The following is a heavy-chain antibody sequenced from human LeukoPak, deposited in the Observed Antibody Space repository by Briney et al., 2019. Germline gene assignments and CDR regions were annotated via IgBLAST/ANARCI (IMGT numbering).Heavy chain of an antibody. Sequence: SVKVSCKASGYTFTSYYMHWVRQAPGQGLEWMGRIIPILGIANYAQKFQGRVTITADKSTSTAYMELSSLRSEDTAVYYCGEDSSADWGQGTLVTVSS. CDR2: IIPILGIA. CDR1: GYTFTSYY. V-gene: IGHV1-69*02. D-gene: IGHD6-19*01. J-gene: IGHJ4*02. CDR3: GEDSSAD.